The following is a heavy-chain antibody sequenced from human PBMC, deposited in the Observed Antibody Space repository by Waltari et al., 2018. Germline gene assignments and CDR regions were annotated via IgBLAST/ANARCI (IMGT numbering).Heavy chain of an antibody. D-gene: IGHD4-17*01. Sequence: QVQLQESGPGLVKPSQTLSLTCTVSGGSISSGTYYWTWIRQPAGKGLEWIGRIYTSGRTNYNPSLKSLLIISVDTSKNQFPLKLTSVTAADTAVYYCAGQGDYYAFDIWGQGTMLTVSS. CDR1: GGSISSGTYY. CDR2: IYTSGRT. J-gene: IGHJ3*02. CDR3: AGQGDYYAFDI. V-gene: IGHV4-61*02.